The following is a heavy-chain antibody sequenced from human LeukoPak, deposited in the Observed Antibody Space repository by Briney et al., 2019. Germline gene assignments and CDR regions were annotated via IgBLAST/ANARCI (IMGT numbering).Heavy chain of an antibody. Sequence: GASVNVSCKASGYTFTGYYMHWVRQAPGQGLEWMGWINPNSGGTNYAQKFQGRVTMTRDTSISTAYMELSRLRSDDTAVYYCARVSCSSTSCSKNDYWGQGTLVTVSS. CDR2: INPNSGGT. CDR3: ARVSCSSTSCSKNDY. V-gene: IGHV1-2*02. J-gene: IGHJ4*02. CDR1: GYTFTGYY. D-gene: IGHD2-2*01.